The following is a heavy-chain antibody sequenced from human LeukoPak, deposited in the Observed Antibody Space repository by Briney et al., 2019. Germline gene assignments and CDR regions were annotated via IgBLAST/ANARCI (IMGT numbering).Heavy chain of an antibody. CDR3: AKDYYYGSGSYYGMDV. D-gene: IGHD3-10*01. Sequence: PGTSLRLSCAASGFTFDDYAMHWVRQAPGKGLEWVSGISWNSGNIGYADSVKGRFTISRDNAKNSLYLQMNSLRAEDTALYYCAKDYYYGSGSYYGMDVWGQGTTVTVSS. CDR2: ISWNSGNI. V-gene: IGHV3-9*01. CDR1: GFTFDDYA. J-gene: IGHJ6*02.